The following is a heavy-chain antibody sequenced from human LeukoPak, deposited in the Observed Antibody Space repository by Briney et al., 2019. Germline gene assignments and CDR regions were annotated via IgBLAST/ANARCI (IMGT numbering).Heavy chain of an antibody. J-gene: IGHJ1*01. CDR3: ASMHYGSGRYEYFQH. Sequence: ASVKVSCKASGYSFVGYGITWVRQAPGQGLEWMGWFNPENGNTNYAQKVQGRVTMTADTSASTAYMELSSLRSEDTAVYYCASMHYGSGRYEYFQHWGQGTLVTVSS. CDR2: FNPENGNT. V-gene: IGHV1-18*01. D-gene: IGHD3-10*01. CDR1: GYSFVGYG.